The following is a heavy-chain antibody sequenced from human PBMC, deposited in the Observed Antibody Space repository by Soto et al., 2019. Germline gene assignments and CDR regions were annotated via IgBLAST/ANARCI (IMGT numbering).Heavy chain of an antibody. Sequence: ASVNGCCKASGYTFTGYYMDWVLPAPGQGLEWLGWINPHSGGTNYAQKFQGRVTMTRDTSISTAYMELSRLRSDDTAVYYCAREGGRIAAAGKAFYYYYGMDVWGQGTTVNVSS. J-gene: IGHJ6*02. V-gene: IGHV1-2*02. CDR2: INPHSGGT. D-gene: IGHD6-13*01. CDR3: AREGGRIAAAGKAFYYYYGMDV. CDR1: GYTFTGYY.